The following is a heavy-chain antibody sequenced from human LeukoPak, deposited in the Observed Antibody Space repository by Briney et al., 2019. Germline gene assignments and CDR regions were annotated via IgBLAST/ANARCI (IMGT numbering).Heavy chain of an antibody. Sequence: PSETLSLTCTVSGGSISSYYWNWIRQPPGKGLEWIGYIYYSGSTNYNPSLKSRVTISVDTSRNQFSLKLSSATAADTAVYFCARQLRGEAVAGHLQPFDYWGQGTLVTVSS. J-gene: IGHJ4*02. CDR1: GGSISSYY. CDR3: ARQLRGEAVAGHLQPFDY. D-gene: IGHD6-19*01. V-gene: IGHV4-59*08. CDR2: IYYSGST.